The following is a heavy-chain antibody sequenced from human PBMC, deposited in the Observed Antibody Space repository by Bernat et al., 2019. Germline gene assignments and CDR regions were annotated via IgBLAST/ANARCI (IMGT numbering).Heavy chain of an antibody. V-gene: IGHV3-23*04. J-gene: IGHJ4*02. D-gene: IGHD5-24*01. CDR3: VKATSDGCYVFDY. CDR2: ISGSGGST. Sequence: EVQLVESGGGLVQPGGSLRLSCAASGFTFTYYAMSWVRQAPGKGLEWVSGISGSGGSTYYADSVKGRFTISRDNSKNTLYLQMNSLRAEDTAVYYCVKATSDGCYVFDYWGQGTLVTVSS. CDR1: GFTFTYYA.